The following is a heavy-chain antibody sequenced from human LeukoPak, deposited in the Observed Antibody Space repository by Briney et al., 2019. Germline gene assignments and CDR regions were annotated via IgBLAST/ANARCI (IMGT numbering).Heavy chain of an antibody. V-gene: IGHV3-21*01. CDR2: ISSSSSYI. CDR3: ARSSGYWEPSDY. J-gene: IGHJ4*02. D-gene: IGHD1-14*01. Sequence: GGSLRLSCAASGFTFSSYSMNWVRQAPGKGLEWVSSISSSSSYIYYPDSVKGRFTISRDNSKNTLYLQMNSLRAEDTAVYYCARSSGYWEPSDYWGQGTLVTVSS. CDR1: GFTFSSYS.